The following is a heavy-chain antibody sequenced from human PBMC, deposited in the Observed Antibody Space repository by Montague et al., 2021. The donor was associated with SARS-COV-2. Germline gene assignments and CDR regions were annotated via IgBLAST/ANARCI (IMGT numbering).Heavy chain of an antibody. D-gene: IGHD7-27*01. Sequence: SLRLSCAASGFAFSSYEMNWVRQVPGKGLEWVASIKPDGSDKYYVESVKGRFTISRDNARNSLYLQLNNLRAEDTAVYYCARDPNWGALWGQGNLVTVSS. CDR2: IKPDGSDK. J-gene: IGHJ4*02. V-gene: IGHV3-7*03. CDR1: GFAFSSYE. CDR3: ARDPNWGAL.